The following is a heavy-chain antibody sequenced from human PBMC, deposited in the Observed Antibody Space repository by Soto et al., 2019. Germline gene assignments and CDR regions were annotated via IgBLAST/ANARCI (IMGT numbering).Heavy chain of an antibody. CDR1: GFTFRDHY. D-gene: IGHD3-16*01. V-gene: IGHV3-72*01. CDR2: SRNKANSYTT. Sequence: EVQLVESGGGLVQPGGSLRLSCAASGFTFRDHYMDWVRQAPGKGLEWVARSRNKANSYTTEYAASVKGRFTISRDESKTSLYLQMNRLKTEDTAVYYCVRTRGGEGDFDYWGQGTLVTVSP. J-gene: IGHJ4*02. CDR3: VRTRGGEGDFDY.